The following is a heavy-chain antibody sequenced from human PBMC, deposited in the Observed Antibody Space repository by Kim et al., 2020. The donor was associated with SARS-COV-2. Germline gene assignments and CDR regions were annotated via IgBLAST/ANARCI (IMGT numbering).Heavy chain of an antibody. CDR2: MYDDGRK. D-gene: IGHD3-10*01. CDR1: RFNVSRNY. J-gene: IGHJ4*02. V-gene: IGHV3-53*01. CDR3: ARMVFYGFDH. Sequence: GGSLRLSCAVSRFNVSRNYMAWVRQAPGKGLEWVSVMYDDGRKVYGDAVKGRFTISRDSSKNTLFLQMNSVGVEDTAVYYCARMVFYGFDHWGRGTLVTVSS.